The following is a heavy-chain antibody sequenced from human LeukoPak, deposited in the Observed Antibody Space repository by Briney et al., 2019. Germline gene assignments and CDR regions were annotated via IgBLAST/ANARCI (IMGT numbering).Heavy chain of an antibody. V-gene: IGHV3-49*04. J-gene: IGHJ4*02. D-gene: IGHD3-9*01. CDR2: IRSKAYGGTT. CDR1: GFTFGDYA. CDR3: TRDLQYYDILTGYFSTYYFDY. Sequence: GSLRLSCTASGFTFGDYAMSWVRQAPGKGLEWVGFIRSKAYGGTTEYAASVKGRFTISRDDSKSIAYLQMNSLKTEDTAVYYCTRDLQYYDILTGYFSTYYFDYWGQGTLVTVSS.